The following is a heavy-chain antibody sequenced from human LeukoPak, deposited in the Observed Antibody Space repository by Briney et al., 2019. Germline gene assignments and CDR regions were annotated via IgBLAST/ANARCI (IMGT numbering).Heavy chain of an antibody. D-gene: IGHD3-10*01. CDR2: IYASGST. CDR3: ARAVIGVRGVILSLYDAFDI. J-gene: IGHJ3*02. CDR1: GGSISGYF. V-gene: IGHV4-4*07. Sequence: KPSETLSLTCTVSGGSISGYFWSWIRQPAGKGLEWIGRIYASGSTNYNPSLRSRVTMSVDTSKNQFSLKLSSVTAADTAVYYCARAVIGVRGVILSLYDAFDIWGQGTMVTVSS.